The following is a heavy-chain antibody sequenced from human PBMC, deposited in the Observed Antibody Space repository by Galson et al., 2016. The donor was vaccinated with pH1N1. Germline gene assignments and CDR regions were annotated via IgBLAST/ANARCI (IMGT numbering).Heavy chain of an antibody. J-gene: IGHJ4*02. CDR1: GDSVSRNSAA. CDR3: ARASLGDYVGNFEY. D-gene: IGHD4-17*01. Sequence: CAISGDSVSRNSAAWNWIRQSPSRGLEGLGRTYYRSQWYNDYAVSVKSRITINPDTSKNQFSLQLNSVTPEDTAVYYCARASLGDYVGNFEYWGQGTLVTVSS. V-gene: IGHV6-1*01. CDR2: TYYRSQWYN.